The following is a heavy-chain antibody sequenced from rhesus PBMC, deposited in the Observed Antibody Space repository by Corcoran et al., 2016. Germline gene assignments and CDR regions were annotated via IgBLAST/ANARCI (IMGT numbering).Heavy chain of an antibody. J-gene: IGHJ4*01. V-gene: IGHV3-103*01. D-gene: IGHD6-31*01. CDR2: LKGGGCST. CDR1: GLTFSSYA. CDR3: AKAYSSGWYPGDY. Sequence: EVQLVETGGGLVQPGGALRLSCAASGLTFSSYAMQWVRQATGKGLEWVSALKGGGCSTYHADSLKGRFTISRANSKNTLSLQMISLRAEDTAVYYGAKAYSSGWYPGDYWGQGVLVTVSS.